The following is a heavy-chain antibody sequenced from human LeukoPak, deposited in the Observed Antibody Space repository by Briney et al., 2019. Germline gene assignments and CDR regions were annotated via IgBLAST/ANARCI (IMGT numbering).Heavy chain of an antibody. Sequence: GGTVRLSCAASGFTFSSYGMSWVRQAPGKGLEWVSYISSSSSTIYYADSVKGRFTISRDNAKNSLYLQMNSLRAEDTAVYYCAELGITMIGGVWGKGTTVTISS. CDR2: ISSSSSTI. D-gene: IGHD3-10*02. J-gene: IGHJ6*04. CDR3: AELGITMIGGV. CDR1: GFTFSSYG. V-gene: IGHV3-48*01.